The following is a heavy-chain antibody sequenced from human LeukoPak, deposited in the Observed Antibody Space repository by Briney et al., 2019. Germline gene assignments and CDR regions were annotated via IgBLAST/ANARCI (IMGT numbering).Heavy chain of an antibody. CDR2: INHSGST. Sequence: MTSETLSLTCAVYGGSFSGYYWSWIRQPPGKGLEWIGEINHSGSTNYNPSLKSRVTISVDTSKNQFSLKLSSVTAADTAVYYCARGYVPDYWGQGTLVTVSS. J-gene: IGHJ4*02. CDR3: ARGYVPDY. D-gene: IGHD3-16*01. CDR1: GGSFSGYY. V-gene: IGHV4-34*01.